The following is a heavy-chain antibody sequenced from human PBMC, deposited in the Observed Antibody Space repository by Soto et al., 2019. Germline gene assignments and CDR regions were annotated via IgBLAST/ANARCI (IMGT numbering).Heavy chain of an antibody. J-gene: IGHJ2*01. Sequence: QVQLQQWGAGLLKPSETLSLTCAVYGGSFSGYYWSWIRQPPGKGLEWIGEINHSGGTNYNPSLKSRVTISVDTSKNQFSLKLISVTAADTAVYYCARANDYGDPGDLWYFDLWGRGTLVTVSS. V-gene: IGHV4-34*01. D-gene: IGHD4-17*01. CDR1: GGSFSGYY. CDR2: INHSGGT. CDR3: ARANDYGDPGDLWYFDL.